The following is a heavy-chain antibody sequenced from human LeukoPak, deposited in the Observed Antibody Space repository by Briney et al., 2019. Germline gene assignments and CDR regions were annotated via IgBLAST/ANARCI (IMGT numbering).Heavy chain of an antibody. CDR3: ARVPLSSGSATAPDAFDI. CDR1: GGTFSSYA. CDR2: IIPILGTA. J-gene: IGHJ3*02. Sequence: SVKVSCKASGGTFSSYAISWVRQAPGQGLEWMGGIIPILGTANYAQKFQGRVTITADESTSTAYMELSSLRSEDTAVYYCARVPLSSGSATAPDAFDIWGQGTMVTVSS. D-gene: IGHD3-10*01. V-gene: IGHV1-69*01.